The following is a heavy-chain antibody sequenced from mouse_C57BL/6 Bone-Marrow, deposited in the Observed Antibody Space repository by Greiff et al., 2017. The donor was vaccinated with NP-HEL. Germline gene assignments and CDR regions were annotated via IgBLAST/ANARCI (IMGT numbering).Heavy chain of an antibody. CDR3: AKTGFYAMVY. Sequence: VQLQQSGAELARPGASVKLSCKASGYTFTSYGISWVKQRTGQGLEWIGEIYPGSGNTYYNEKFKGKATLTADKSSSTVYMELRSLTSEDSAVYFCAKTGFYAMVYWGQGTAVTVSA. V-gene: IGHV1-81*01. CDR2: IYPGSGNT. CDR1: GYTFTSYG. J-gene: IGHJ4*01. D-gene: IGHD4-1*01.